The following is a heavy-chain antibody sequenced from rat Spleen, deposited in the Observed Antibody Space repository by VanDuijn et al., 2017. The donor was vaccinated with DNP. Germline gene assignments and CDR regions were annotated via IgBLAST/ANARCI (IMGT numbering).Heavy chain of an antibody. CDR2: VWYDGDT. CDR1: GFSLTSGS. Sequence: QVQLKESGPGLVQPSETLSLTCTVSGFSLTSGSVTWVRQPSGKRPEWMGRVWYDGDTAYNSALKSRLTISRDTSKSQVLLKMNSLQTEDTAMYFCARSGFDYWGQGVMVTVSS. CDR3: ARSGFDY. J-gene: IGHJ2*01. V-gene: IGHV2-16*01.